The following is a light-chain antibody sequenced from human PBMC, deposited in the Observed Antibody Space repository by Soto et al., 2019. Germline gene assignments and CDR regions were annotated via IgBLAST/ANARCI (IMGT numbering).Light chain of an antibody. V-gene: IGKV3-20*01. J-gene: IGKJ1*01. CDR1: QSVRSSY. CDR3: QQYGSSPWT. Sequence: EIVLTQSPGTLSLSPGERATLSCRASQSVRSSYLAWYQYKPGQAPRLLIYGASNRATGIPDRFSGSESGTDFTLTISRLEPEDFAVYYCQQYGSSPWTFGQGTKVEIK. CDR2: GAS.